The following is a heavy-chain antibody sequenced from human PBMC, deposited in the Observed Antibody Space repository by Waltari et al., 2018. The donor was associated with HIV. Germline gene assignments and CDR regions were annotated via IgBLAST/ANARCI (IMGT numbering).Heavy chain of an antibody. Sequence: QVRLQEWGTGVLKPSETLSLSCAMYDGSFIGYYWTWIRQSPGRGLQWIGEINHAGATNYNPSLRSRLIFSIDTSKKQFYMKLTSVTVADTATYFCASGYAAAAPYFGLDVWGQGTTVTVSS. D-gene: IGHD6-13*01. CDR3: ASGYAAAAPYFGLDV. J-gene: IGHJ6*02. CDR2: INHAGAT. V-gene: IGHV4-34*01. CDR1: DGSFIGYY.